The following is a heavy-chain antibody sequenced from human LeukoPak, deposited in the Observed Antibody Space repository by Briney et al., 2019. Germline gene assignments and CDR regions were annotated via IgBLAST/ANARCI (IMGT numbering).Heavy chain of an antibody. Sequence: SETLSLTCIVSGGSISTYYWSWIRQPPGKRLEWIGYIYYSGSTKYNPSLKRQVTISVDTSKNQLSLKLSSVTAADTAVYYCARGRISLGRYYYMDVWGKGTTVTVSS. CDR3: ARGRISLGRYYYMDV. V-gene: IGHV4-59*01. CDR2: IYYSGST. D-gene: IGHD2-15*01. J-gene: IGHJ6*03. CDR1: GGSISTYY.